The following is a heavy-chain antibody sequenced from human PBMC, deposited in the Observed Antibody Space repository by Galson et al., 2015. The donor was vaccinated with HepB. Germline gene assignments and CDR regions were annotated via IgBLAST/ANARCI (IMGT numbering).Heavy chain of an antibody. CDR3: ATYKITVAGKIDY. CDR2: ILSKTAGGTT. V-gene: IGHV3-15*01. Sequence: SLRLSCAASGFSFSNAWVSWVRQAPGKGLEWVARILSKTAGGTTDYGAPVKGRFTISRDDSKNTLSLQMNSLETEDTAVYYCATYKITVAGKIDYWGQGTLVTVSS. J-gene: IGHJ4*02. D-gene: IGHD6-19*01. CDR1: GFSFSNAW.